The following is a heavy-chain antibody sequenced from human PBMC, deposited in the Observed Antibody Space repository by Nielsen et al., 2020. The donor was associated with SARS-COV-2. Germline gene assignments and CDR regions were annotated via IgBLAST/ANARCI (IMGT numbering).Heavy chain of an antibody. CDR2: IKEDGSEK. J-gene: IGHJ4*02. Sequence: GESLKISCAASGFTFSSYWMSWVRQAPGKGLEWVANIKEDGSEKYYVDSVKGRFSISRDNAKNSLYLQMNSLRVEDTAVYYCTRDHFWSGYFAHWGQGTLVTVSS. D-gene: IGHD3-3*02. V-gene: IGHV3-7*03. CDR3: TRDHFWSGYFAH. CDR1: GFTFSSYW.